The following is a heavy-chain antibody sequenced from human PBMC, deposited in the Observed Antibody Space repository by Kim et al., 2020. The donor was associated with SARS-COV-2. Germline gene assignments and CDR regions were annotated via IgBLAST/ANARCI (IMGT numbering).Heavy chain of an antibody. CDR1: GFTFGDYA. CDR2: IRSKAYGGTT. V-gene: IGHV3-49*03. D-gene: IGHD3-9*01. CDR3: TRAAGDVLRYFDWLPFEARDSYYFDY. J-gene: IGHJ4*02. Sequence: GGSLRLSCTASGFTFGDYAMSWFRQAPGKGLEWVGFIRSKAYGGTTEYAASVKGRFTISRDDSKSIAYLQMNSLKTEDTAVYYCTRAAGDVLRYFDWLPFEARDSYYFDYWGQGTLVTVSS.